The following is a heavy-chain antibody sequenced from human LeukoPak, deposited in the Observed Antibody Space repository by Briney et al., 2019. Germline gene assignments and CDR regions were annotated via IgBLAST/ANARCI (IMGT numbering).Heavy chain of an antibody. J-gene: IGHJ3*02. D-gene: IGHD3-3*01. CDR1: GFTFSSYS. V-gene: IGHV3-21*01. Sequence: PGGSLRLFCAASGFTFSSYSMNWVRQAPGKGLEWVSSISSSSSYIYYADSVKGRFTISRDNAKNSLYLQMNSLRAEDTAVYYCARDRRGWDFWSGYAPIDAFDIWGQGTMVTVSS. CDR2: ISSSSSYI. CDR3: ARDRRGWDFWSGYAPIDAFDI.